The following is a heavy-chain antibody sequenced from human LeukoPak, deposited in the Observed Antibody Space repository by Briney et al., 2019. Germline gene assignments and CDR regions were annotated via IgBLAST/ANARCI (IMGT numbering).Heavy chain of an antibody. J-gene: IGHJ6*02. D-gene: IGHD3-22*01. V-gene: IGHV1-2*02. CDR3: ARTDYYDSSGYQYYYYGMDV. CDR2: INPNSGGT. Sequence: ASVKVSCKASGYTFTGYYMHWVRQAPGQGLEWMGWINPNSGGTNYAQKFQGRVTITRDTSASTAYMELSSLRSEDTAVYYCARTDYYDSSGYQYYYYGMDVWGQGTTVTVSS. CDR1: GYTFTGYY.